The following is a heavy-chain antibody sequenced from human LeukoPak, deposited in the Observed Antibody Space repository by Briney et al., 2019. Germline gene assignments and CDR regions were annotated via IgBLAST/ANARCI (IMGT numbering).Heavy chain of an antibody. J-gene: IGHJ3*02. CDR1: GLTFSIYG. D-gene: IGHD3-22*01. V-gene: IGHV3-30*18. CDR3: AKDLAYYDSSGYFAFDI. Sequence: RRSLRLSCAASGLTFSIYGMDGVRQAPGKGLEWVAVISYDGSNKYYAASVKGRFTISRDNSKNTLYLQMNSLRAEDTAVYYCAKDLAYYDSSGYFAFDIWGQGTMVTVSS. CDR2: ISYDGSNK.